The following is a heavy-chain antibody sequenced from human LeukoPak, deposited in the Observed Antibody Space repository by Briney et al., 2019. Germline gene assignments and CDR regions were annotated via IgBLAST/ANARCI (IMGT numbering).Heavy chain of an antibody. CDR3: GGGVGLRLGEPHDGFDI. CDR1: GASISMYY. J-gene: IGHJ3*02. D-gene: IGHD3-16*01. Sequence: PSETLSLTCSVSGASISMYYWSWIRQPPGKELEWIGYFYYSGSTIYNPSLKSRVTISVDMSKNHFSLKLSSVTAAGEAVYRGGGGVGLRLGEPHDGFDIWGQGTKVTVSS. V-gene: IGHV4-59*01. CDR2: FYYSGST.